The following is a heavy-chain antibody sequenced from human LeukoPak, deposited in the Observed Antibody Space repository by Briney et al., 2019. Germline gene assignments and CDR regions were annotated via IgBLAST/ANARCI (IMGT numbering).Heavy chain of an antibody. CDR2: INPSSGGT. D-gene: IGHD3-22*01. V-gene: IGHV1-2*02. CDR1: GYTFTDYY. J-gene: IGHJ4*02. CDR3: ARGGGYYDSSGYYDY. Sequence: ASVKVSCKASGYTFTDYYMHWVRQAPGQGLEWMGWINPSSGGTNYAQKFQGRVTVTRDTSISTAYMELSRLRPDDTAVYYCARGGGYYDSSGYYDYWGQGTLVTVSS.